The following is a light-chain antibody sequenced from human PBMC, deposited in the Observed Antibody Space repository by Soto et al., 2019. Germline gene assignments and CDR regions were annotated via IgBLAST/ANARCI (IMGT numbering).Light chain of an antibody. V-gene: IGKV3-11*01. Sequence: EIVLTQSPATLSLSPGERAPLSCRASQSVSSDLAWYKQKPGQAPRLLIYDASNRATGIPARFSGSGSGTDSTLTISSLEPEDFAVYYCQQRSNWWTFGRGTKVEIK. J-gene: IGKJ1*01. CDR1: QSVSSD. CDR2: DAS. CDR3: QQRSNWWT.